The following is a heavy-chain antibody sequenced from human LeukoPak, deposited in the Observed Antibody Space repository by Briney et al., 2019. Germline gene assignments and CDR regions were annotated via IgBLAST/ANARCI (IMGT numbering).Heavy chain of an antibody. CDR1: GGSIRSYY. V-gene: IGHV4-59*01. CDR3: ARVRINCSGGNCYSEHFDY. CDR2: IYYSGNT. J-gene: IGHJ4*02. D-gene: IGHD2-15*01. Sequence: PSETLSLTCTVSGGSIRSYYWSWIRQPPGKGLEWIGYIYYSGNTHYNPSLRSRVTISVDTSKNQFYLKLNSVTAADTAVYYCARVRINCSGGNCYSEHFDYWGQGTLVTVSS.